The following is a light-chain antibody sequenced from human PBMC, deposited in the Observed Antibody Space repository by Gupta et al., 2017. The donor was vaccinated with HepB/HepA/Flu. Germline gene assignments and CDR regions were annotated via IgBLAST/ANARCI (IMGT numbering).Light chain of an antibody. Sequence: SSELTQDPAVSVALGQTVRITCQGDSLRRYYASWYQQKPGQAPVLVIYDSNNRPSGIPDRFSASSAGNTASFTPTGAQAEDEAYYYWNYQAGSSNHLVFGGGTKLTVL. J-gene: IGLJ2*01. V-gene: IGLV3-19*01. CDR3: NYQAGSSNHLV. CDR2: DSN. CDR1: SLRRYY.